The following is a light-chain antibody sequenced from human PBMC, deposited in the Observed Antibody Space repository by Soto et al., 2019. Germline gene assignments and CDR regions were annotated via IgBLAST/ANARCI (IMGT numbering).Light chain of an antibody. CDR3: QQYDNLSPFT. Sequence: DFQMTQSPSSLSASVGDRVTITCQASQDISNYLNWYQQKPGKAPKLLIYDASNLETGVPSRFSGSGSGTDFTFTISSLQPEDIATYYCQQYDNLSPFTFGPGTKVDIK. CDR1: QDISNY. CDR2: DAS. V-gene: IGKV1-33*01. J-gene: IGKJ3*01.